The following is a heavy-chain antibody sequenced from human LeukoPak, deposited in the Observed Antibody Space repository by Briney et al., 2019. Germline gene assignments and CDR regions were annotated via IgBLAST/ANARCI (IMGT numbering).Heavy chain of an antibody. J-gene: IGHJ4*02. Sequence: SETLSLTCTVPGGSISSSSYYWGWIRQPPGKGLEWIGSIYYSGSTYYNPSLKSRVTISVDTSKNQFSLKLSSVTAADTAVYYCARGLAPSSGYTDYWGQGTLVTVSS. CDR3: ARGLAPSSGYTDY. CDR2: IYYSGST. V-gene: IGHV4-39*01. D-gene: IGHD3-22*01. CDR1: GGSISSSSYY.